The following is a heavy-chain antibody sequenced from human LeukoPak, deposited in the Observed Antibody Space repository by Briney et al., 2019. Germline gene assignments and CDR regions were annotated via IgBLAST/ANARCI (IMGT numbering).Heavy chain of an antibody. CDR2: ISSSSSYI. D-gene: IGHD2-15*01. J-gene: IGHJ2*01. CDR3: ASRGYCSGGSCPLKYWYFDL. V-gene: IGHV3-21*01. Sequence: PGGSLRLSCVASGFTFSSYSMNWVRQAPGKGLEWVSSISSSSSYIYYADSVKGRFTISRDNAKNSLYLQMNSLRAEDTAVYYCASRGYCSGGSCPLKYWYFDLWGRGTLVTVSS. CDR1: GFTFSSYS.